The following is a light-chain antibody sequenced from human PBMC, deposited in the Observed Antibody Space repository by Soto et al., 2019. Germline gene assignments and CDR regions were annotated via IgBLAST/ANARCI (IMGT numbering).Light chain of an antibody. Sequence: GLTQSAGTLSLSPGGRATVSCRASQIVRSRYLAWYQQKPGQAPRVLIYGASSRASGIPDRFSGSGSETDFTLTISRLEPEDFALYYCQQYAGSPITFGQGTRLEIK. J-gene: IGKJ5*01. CDR2: GAS. CDR3: QQYAGSPIT. V-gene: IGKV3-20*01. CDR1: QIVRSRY.